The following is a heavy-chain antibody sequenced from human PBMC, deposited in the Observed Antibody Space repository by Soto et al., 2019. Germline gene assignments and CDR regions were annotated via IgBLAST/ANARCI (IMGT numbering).Heavy chain of an antibody. CDR1: GFSLSTSGMC. J-gene: IGHJ5*02. Sequence: SGPTLVNPTQTLTLTCTFSGFSLSTSGMCVSWIRQPPGKALEWLALIDWDDDKYYSTSLKTRLTISKDTSKNQVVLTMTNMDPVDTATYYCARSGSSGFPYWFDPWGQGTLVTVSS. D-gene: IGHD6-19*01. V-gene: IGHV2-70*01. CDR3: ARSGSSGFPYWFDP. CDR2: IDWDDDK.